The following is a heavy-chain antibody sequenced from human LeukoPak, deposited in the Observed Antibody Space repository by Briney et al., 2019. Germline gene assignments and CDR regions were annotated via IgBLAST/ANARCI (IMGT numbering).Heavy chain of an antibody. D-gene: IGHD3-10*01. CDR2: IYYSGTT. CDR1: GGSISSGGYY. CDR3: ARAYYGSGFDY. J-gene: IGHJ4*02. V-gene: IGHV4-31*03. Sequence: SQILSLTCTVSGGSISSGGYYWTWIRQHPGKGLEWIGYIYYSGTTYYNPSLKSRVTISVDTSKNQFSLKLSSVTAADTAVFYCARAYYGSGFDYWGQGTLVPVSS.